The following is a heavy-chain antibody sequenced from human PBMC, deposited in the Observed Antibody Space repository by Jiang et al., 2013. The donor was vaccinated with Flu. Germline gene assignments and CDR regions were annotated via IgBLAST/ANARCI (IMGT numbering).Heavy chain of an antibody. CDR1: GFTFSSYA. CDR3: AKGDSNYISFGPWFDP. CDR2: ISGSGGST. Sequence: SCAASGFTFSSYAMSWVRQAPGKGLEWVSAISGSGGSTYYADSVKGRFTISRDNSKNTLYLQMNSLRAEDTAVYYCAKGDSNYISFGPWFDPWGQGTLVTVSS. D-gene: IGHD4-11*01. J-gene: IGHJ5*02. V-gene: IGHV3-23*01.